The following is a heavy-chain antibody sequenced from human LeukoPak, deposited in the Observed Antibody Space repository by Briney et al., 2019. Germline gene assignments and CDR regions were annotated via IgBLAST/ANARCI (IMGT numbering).Heavy chain of an antibody. D-gene: IGHD6-13*01. Sequence: PGGSLRLSCAASGFTFSSYSMNWVRQAPGKGLEWVPSISSSGSLIYYADSVRGRFTVSKDNAKNSLHLQMNSLRAEDTAVYYCARVGVEQYLVLSYSMDVWGKGTTVTVS. J-gene: IGHJ6*03. CDR3: ARVGVEQYLVLSYSMDV. CDR1: GFTFSSYS. V-gene: IGHV3-21*01. CDR2: ISSSGSLI.